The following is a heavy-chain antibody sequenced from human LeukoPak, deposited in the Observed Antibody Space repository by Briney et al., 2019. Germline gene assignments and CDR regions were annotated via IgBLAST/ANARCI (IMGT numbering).Heavy chain of an antibody. J-gene: IGHJ4*02. V-gene: IGHV1-18*01. CDR2: ISAYNGNT. CDR3: ARGSPGTVDTAMVGLRYFDY. D-gene: IGHD5-18*01. Sequence: ASVTVSCTASGYTFTIYGISWVRQAPGQGLEWMGWISAYNGNTNYAQKLQGRVTMTTDTSTSTAYMELRSLRSDDTAVYYCARGSPGTVDTAMVGLRYFDYWGQGTLVTVSS. CDR1: GYTFTIYG.